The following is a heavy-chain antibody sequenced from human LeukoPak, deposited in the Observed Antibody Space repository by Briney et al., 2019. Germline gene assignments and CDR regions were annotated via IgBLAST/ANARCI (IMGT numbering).Heavy chain of an antibody. J-gene: IGHJ4*02. V-gene: IGHV4-39*07. CDR3: ARVPETLTPPVDY. D-gene: IGHD3-9*01. CDR1: GGSISRSSYY. Sequence: PSETLSLTCTVSGGSISRSSYYWGWIRQPPGKGLEWIGSIYYSGSTYYNPSLKSRVTISVDTSKNQFSLKLSSVTAADTAVYYCARVPETLTPPVDYWGQGTLVTVSS. CDR2: IYYSGST.